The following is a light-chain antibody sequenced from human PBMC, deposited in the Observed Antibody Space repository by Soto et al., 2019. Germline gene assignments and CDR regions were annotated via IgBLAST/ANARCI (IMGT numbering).Light chain of an antibody. CDR3: AAWDDSLSGVV. Sequence: QSALTQPASVSGSPGQSITVSCTGTNTDVGGYNYVSWYQHRPGKAPRLMIYEVRNRLSGVSNRFSGSKSGNTASLAISGLRTEDEAQYYCAAWDDSLSGVVFGGGTKLTVL. CDR2: EVR. J-gene: IGLJ2*01. V-gene: IGLV2-14*01. CDR1: NTDVGGYNY.